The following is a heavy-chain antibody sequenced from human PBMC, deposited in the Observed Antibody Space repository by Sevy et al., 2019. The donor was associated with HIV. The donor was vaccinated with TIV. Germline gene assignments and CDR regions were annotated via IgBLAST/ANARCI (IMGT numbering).Heavy chain of an antibody. J-gene: IGHJ4*02. V-gene: IGHV3-53*01. CDR3: ARGATRLTV. D-gene: IGHD4-4*01. Sequence: GGSLRLSCAASGFIVSSYYMGWVRQAPGKGLEWVSLINTRGTTFYADSVKGRFTISRDNSKNTLYLQMNGLRAEDTAMYYCARGATRLTVWGQGTLVTVSS. CDR1: GFIVSSYY. CDR2: INTRGTT.